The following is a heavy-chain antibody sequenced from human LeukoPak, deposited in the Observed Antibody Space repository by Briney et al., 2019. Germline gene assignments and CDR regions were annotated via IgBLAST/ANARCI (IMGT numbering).Heavy chain of an antibody. CDR1: GFTCSSYG. D-gene: IGHD3-10*01. V-gene: IGHV3-23*01. Sequence: GGSLRLSCAAAGFTCSSYGMCWVRQPPGKGLEWVSAISGSGGSTYYADSVKGRFTISRDNPKNTLYLQMNSLRAEDTAVYYCAKDRLGGSGSCDYWGQGTLVTVSS. J-gene: IGHJ4*02. CDR3: AKDRLGGSGSCDY. CDR2: ISGSGGST.